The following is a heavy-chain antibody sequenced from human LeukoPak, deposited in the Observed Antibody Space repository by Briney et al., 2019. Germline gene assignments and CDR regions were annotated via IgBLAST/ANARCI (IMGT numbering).Heavy chain of an antibody. J-gene: IGHJ4*02. CDR3: ARGSYQLLYFDY. V-gene: IGHV3-53*01. Sequence: GGSLRLSCAASGFTFSSYEMNWVRQAPGKGLEWVSVIYSGGSTYYADSVKGRFTISRDNSKNTLYLQMNSLRAEDTAVYYCARGSYQLLYFDYWGQGTLVTVSS. CDR1: GFTFSSYE. CDR2: IYSGGST. D-gene: IGHD2-2*01.